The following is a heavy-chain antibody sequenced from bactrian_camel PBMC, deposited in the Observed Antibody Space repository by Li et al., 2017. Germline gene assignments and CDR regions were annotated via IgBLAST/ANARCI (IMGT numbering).Heavy chain of an antibody. CDR3: AQPTGSVRVYNY. CDR2: IATDDGSA. Sequence: HVQLVESGGGSVEAGGSLRLSCAGSGFTGSSNCVAWFRQAPGKQREGIATIATDDGSAYYADSVKGRFTISQDNAKNTKYLQMNSLKPEDTAMYYCAQPTGSVRVYNYWGQGTQVTV. V-gene: IGHV3S54*01. J-gene: IGHJ4*01. CDR1: GFTGSSNC.